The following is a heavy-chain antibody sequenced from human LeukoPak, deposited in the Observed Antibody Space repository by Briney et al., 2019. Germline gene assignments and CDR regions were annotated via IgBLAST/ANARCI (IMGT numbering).Heavy chain of an antibody. CDR2: IDGSGGST. J-gene: IGHJ4*02. D-gene: IGHD5-18*01. CDR3: AKDISGYSYGYSVDY. Sequence: GTGGSLRLSCAASGFTFDDHGMSWVRQAPGKGLEWVSAIDGSGGSTGYTDSVRGRFTISRDNAKSSLYLQMNSLTAEDTAFYYCAKDISGYSYGYSVDYWGQGTLVTVSS. CDR1: GFTFDDHG. V-gene: IGHV3-20*04.